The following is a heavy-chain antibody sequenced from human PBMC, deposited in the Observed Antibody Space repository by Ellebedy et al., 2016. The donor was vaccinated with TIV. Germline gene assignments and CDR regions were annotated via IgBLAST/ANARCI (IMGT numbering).Heavy chain of an antibody. V-gene: IGHV3-23*01. CDR1: GFTFSAYV. J-gene: IGHJ4*02. Sequence: PGGSLRLSCATSGFTFSAYVMAWVRQIPGKGLEWVSAMREYDGRTFYADSVKGRFTISRDNSRDTLFLQMNSLRAEDTAVYYCTKRAQGWGFFDYWGQGILVTFSS. CDR3: TKRAQGWGFFDY. D-gene: IGHD3-16*01. CDR2: MREYDGRT.